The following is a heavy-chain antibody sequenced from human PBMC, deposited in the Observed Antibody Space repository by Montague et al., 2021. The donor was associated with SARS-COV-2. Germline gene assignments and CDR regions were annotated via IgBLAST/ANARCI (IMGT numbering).Heavy chain of an antibody. J-gene: IGHJ5*02. CDR1: GASFSGYD. CDR2: INHSGST. Sequence: SETLSLTCAVYGASFSGYDWSWIRQPPGKGLEWIGEINHSGSTNYNPSLKSRVTISVDTSKNQFSLKLSSVTAADTAVYYCARGYDYVWGSYRYLHWFDPWGQGTMVTVSS. V-gene: IGHV4-34*01. D-gene: IGHD3-16*02. CDR3: ARGYDYVWGSYRYLHWFDP.